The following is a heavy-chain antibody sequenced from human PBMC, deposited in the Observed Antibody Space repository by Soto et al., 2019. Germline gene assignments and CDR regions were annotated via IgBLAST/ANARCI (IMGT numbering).Heavy chain of an antibody. D-gene: IGHD3-9*01. CDR1: GFTFSIYS. J-gene: IGHJ4*02. V-gene: IGHV3-48*02. CDR3: ARDYDILTGYYNFDY. Sequence: GGSLRLSCADSGFTFSIYSMNWVRQAPGKGLEWVSYISSSSSTIYYADSVKGRFTISRDNAKNSLYLQMNSLRDEDTAVYYCARDYDILTGYYNFDYWGQGTLVTVSS. CDR2: ISSSSSTI.